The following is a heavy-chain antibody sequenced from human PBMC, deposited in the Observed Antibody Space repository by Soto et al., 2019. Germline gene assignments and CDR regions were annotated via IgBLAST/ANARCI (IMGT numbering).Heavy chain of an antibody. D-gene: IGHD3-10*01. J-gene: IGHJ5*02. V-gene: IGHV4-59*01. CDR3: ASSITMLRGAIWWFDP. CDR2: IYYSGST. Sequence: PSETLSLTCTVSGGSINSYYWSWIRQPPGKGLEWIGYIYYSGSTNYNPSLKSRVTISVDTSKNQFSLKLSSVTAADTAVYYCASSITMLRGAIWWFDPWGQGQWSPSPQ. CDR1: GGSINSYY.